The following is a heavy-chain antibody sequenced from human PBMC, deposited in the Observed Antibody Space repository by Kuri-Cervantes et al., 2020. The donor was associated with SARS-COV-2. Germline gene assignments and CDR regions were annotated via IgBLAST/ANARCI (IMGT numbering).Heavy chain of an antibody. CDR1: GGTFSSYA. CDR3: AREMEIGYSYGFLRYMDV. J-gene: IGHJ6*03. Sequence: ASVKVSCKASGGTFSSYAISWVRQAPGQGLEWMGWISAYNGNTNYAQKLQGRVTMTTDTSTSTAYMELRSLRSDDTAVYYCAREMEIGYSYGFLRYMDVWGKGTTVTVSS. V-gene: IGHV1-18*01. D-gene: IGHD5-18*01. CDR2: ISAYNGNT.